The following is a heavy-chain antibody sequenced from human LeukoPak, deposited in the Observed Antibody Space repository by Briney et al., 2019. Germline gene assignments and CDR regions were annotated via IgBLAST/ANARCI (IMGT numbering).Heavy chain of an antibody. Sequence: SETLSLTCTVSGGSISSSSYYWGWIRQPPGKGLEWIGSIYYSGSTYYNPSLKSRVTISVDTSKNQFSLKLSSVTAADTAVYYCARELNWEQQIDYWGQGTLVTVSS. J-gene: IGHJ4*02. D-gene: IGHD6-13*01. CDR2: IYYSGST. CDR1: GGSISSSSYY. CDR3: ARELNWEQQIDY. V-gene: IGHV4-39*07.